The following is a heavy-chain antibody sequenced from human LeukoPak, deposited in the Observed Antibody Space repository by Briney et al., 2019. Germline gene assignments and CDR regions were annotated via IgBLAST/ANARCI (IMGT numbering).Heavy chain of an antibody. V-gene: IGHV4-39*07. J-gene: IGHJ4*02. CDR1: GGSISSSNYY. CDR2: LYYSGNT. CDR3: ALDSRSWGFDY. Sequence: SQTLSLTCTVSGGSISSSNYYWGWLRQPPGTGLEWIGSLYYSGNTYYNPSLKSRVAISVDTSKNQFSLNLTSVTAADTAVYYCALDSRSWGFDYWGQGALVTVSS. D-gene: IGHD6-13*01.